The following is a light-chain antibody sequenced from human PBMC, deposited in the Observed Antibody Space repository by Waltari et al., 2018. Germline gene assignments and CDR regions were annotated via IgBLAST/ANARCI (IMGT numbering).Light chain of an antibody. Sequence: AIQMTQSPSSLSEFVGDRVTITCRATQAIGNELAWYQQRPGEAPKVLIYAASRLQNGVPSRFSGSGSGTYFTLTISSLQPEDFATYYCLQDKNYPRTFGQGTK. CDR3: LQDKNYPRT. CDR1: QAIGNE. V-gene: IGKV1-6*02. J-gene: IGKJ1*01. CDR2: AAS.